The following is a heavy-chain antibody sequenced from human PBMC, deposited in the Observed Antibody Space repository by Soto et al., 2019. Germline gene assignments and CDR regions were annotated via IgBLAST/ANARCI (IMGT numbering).Heavy chain of an antibody. D-gene: IGHD3-22*01. V-gene: IGHV1-69*13. CDR1: GGTFSRYT. CDR2: ITPMFGKP. Sequence: GASMKGSSKASGGTFSRYTINWVRQAPGQGLEWMGGITPMFGKPNYAQKFQGRVTITADESTSTGYMELRSLRSDDTAVYYCARDGALYDSSAYYFLYWGQGTLVTVSS. CDR3: ARDGALYDSSAYYFLY. J-gene: IGHJ4*02.